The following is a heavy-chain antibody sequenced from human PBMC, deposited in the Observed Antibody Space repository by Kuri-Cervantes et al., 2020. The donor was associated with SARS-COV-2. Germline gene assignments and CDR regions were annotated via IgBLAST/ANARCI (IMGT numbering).Heavy chain of an antibody. V-gene: IGHV1-46*01. CDR1: GYTFTSYY. J-gene: IGHJ4*02. CDR3: ARDIGGFDY. CDR2: INPSGGST. Sequence: ASVKVSCKASGYTFTSYYMHWVRQAPGQGLEWMGIINPSGGSTSYAQKFQGRVTMTTDTSTSTAYMELRSLRSDDTAVYYCARDIGGFDYWGQGTLVTVSS. D-gene: IGHD3-10*01.